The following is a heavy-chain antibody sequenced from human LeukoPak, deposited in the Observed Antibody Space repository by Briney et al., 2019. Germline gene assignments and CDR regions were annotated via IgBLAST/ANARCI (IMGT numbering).Heavy chain of an antibody. V-gene: IGHV4-34*01. CDR2: INHSGST. CDR3: ARPYSISWELDS. J-gene: IGHJ5*01. Sequence: PSETLSLTCAVYGGSFSGYYWSWIRQPPGKGLEWIGEINHSGSTNYNPSLKSRVTISVDTSKNRFSLKLSSVTAEDTAVYYCARPYSISWELDSWGQGTLVTVSS. CDR1: GGSFSGYY. D-gene: IGHD6-13*01.